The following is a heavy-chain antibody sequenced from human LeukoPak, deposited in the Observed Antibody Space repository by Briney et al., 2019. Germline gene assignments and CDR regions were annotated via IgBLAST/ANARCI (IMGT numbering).Heavy chain of an antibody. D-gene: IGHD3-10*01. J-gene: IGHJ4*02. Sequence: SETLSLTCAVYGGSFSGYYWSWIRQPPGKGLEWIGEINHSGSTNYNPSLKSQVTISVDTSKNQFSLKLSSVTAADTAVYYCAGGHYGSGSYPLDYWGQGTLVTVSS. V-gene: IGHV4-34*01. CDR3: AGGHYGSGSYPLDY. CDR2: INHSGST. CDR1: GGSFSGYY.